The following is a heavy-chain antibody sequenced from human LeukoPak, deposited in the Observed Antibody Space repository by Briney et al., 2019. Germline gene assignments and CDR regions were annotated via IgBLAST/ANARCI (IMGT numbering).Heavy chain of an antibody. CDR3: AKDRTQRITMVRGVFDY. V-gene: IGHV3-30*02. D-gene: IGHD3-10*01. Sequence: PGGSLRLSCAASGFTFSSYGMHWVRQAPGKGLEWVAFIRYDGSNKYYADSVKGQFTISRDNSKNTLYLQMNSLRAEDTAVYYCAKDRTQRITMVRGVFDYWGQGTLVTVSS. CDR1: GFTFSSYG. J-gene: IGHJ4*02. CDR2: IRYDGSNK.